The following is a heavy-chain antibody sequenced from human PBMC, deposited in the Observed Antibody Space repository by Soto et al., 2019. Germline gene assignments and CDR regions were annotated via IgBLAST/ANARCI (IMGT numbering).Heavy chain of an antibody. CDR2: INAGNGDT. CDR1: GYTFTIYA. J-gene: IGHJ5*02. CDR3: ARFWNGVWFDP. Sequence: ASVKVSCKASGYTFTIYAIHWVRQAPGQRLEWMGWINAGNGDTKYSQKFQDRVTITRDTSANTVYMELSSLRSEDTAMYYCARFWNGVWFDPWGQGTRVTVSS. V-gene: IGHV1-3*01. D-gene: IGHD3-3*01.